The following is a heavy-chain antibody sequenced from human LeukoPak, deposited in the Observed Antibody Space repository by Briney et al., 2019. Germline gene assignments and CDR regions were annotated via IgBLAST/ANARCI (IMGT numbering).Heavy chain of an antibody. CDR2: INHSGST. Sequence: PSETLSLTCAVYGGSFSVYYWSWIRQPPGKGLEWIGEINHSGSTNYNPSLKSRVTISVDTSKNQFSLKLSSVTAADTAVYYCAREVVVAATPRSFDYWGQGTLVTVSS. D-gene: IGHD2-15*01. J-gene: IGHJ4*02. CDR1: GGSFSVYY. V-gene: IGHV4-34*01. CDR3: AREVVVAATPRSFDY.